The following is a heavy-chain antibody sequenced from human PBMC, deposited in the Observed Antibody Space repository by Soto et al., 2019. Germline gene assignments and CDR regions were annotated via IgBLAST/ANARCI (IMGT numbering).Heavy chain of an antibody. V-gene: IGHV3-30-3*01. CDR1: GFTFSSYA. Sequence: GGSLRLSCAASGFTFSSYAMHWVRQAPGKGLEWVAVISYDGSNKYYADSVKGRFTISRDNSKNTLYLQMNSLRAEDTAVYYCARGGLGYNSAFDIWGQGTRVTVSS. CDR2: ISYDGSNK. CDR3: ARGGLGYNSAFDI. D-gene: IGHD5-12*01. J-gene: IGHJ3*02.